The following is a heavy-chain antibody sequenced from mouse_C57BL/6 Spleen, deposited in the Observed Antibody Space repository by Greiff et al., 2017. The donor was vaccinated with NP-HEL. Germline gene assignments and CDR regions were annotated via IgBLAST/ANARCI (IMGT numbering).Heavy chain of an antibody. Sequence: VQLQQSGAELVRPGASVKLSCTASGFNIKDDYMHWVKQRPEQGLEWIGLIDPENGDTEYASKFQGKATITADTSSNTAYLQLSSLTSEDTAVYYCTADYYGSSYSYWGQGTTLTVSS. CDR1: GFNIKDDY. D-gene: IGHD1-1*01. CDR3: TADYYGSSYSY. CDR2: IDPENGDT. V-gene: IGHV14-4*01. J-gene: IGHJ2*01.